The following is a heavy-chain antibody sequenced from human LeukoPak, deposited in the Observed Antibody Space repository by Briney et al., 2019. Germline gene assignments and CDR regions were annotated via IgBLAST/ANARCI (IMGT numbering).Heavy chain of an antibody. CDR3: ARGASYGDYREFDY. CDR2: LSGSGNSR. J-gene: IGHJ4*02. V-gene: IGHV3-23*01. D-gene: IGHD4-17*01. CDR1: GFTYSSYA. Sequence: GGSLRLSCVAAGFTYSSYAMTWVRPSPGKGLEWVSTLSGSGNSRYYADSVQGGFTISRDTCKNTMYLQMNSLRVEDTAVYYCARGASYGDYREFDYWGQGTLVTVSS.